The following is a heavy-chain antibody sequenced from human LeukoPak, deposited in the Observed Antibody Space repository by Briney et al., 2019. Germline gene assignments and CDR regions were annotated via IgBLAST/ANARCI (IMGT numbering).Heavy chain of an antibody. V-gene: IGHV1-2*02. CDR2: INPNSGGT. CDR1: GYTLTGYY. J-gene: IGHJ4*02. CDR3: ARDPNTSIYYFDY. D-gene: IGHD2-2*02. Sequence: ASVKVSCKASGYTLTGYYMHWVRQAPGQGLEWTGWINPNSGGTNYAQKFQGRVTMTRDTSISTAYMELSRLRSDDTAVYYCARDPNTSIYYFDYWGQGTLVTVSS.